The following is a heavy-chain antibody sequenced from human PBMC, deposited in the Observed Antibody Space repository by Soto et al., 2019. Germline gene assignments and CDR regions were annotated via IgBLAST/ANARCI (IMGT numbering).Heavy chain of an antibody. CDR3: ASFRIAVAVNYYYGMDV. CDR2: IIPIFGTA. Sequence: QVQLVQSGAEVKKPGSSVKVSCKASGGTFSSYAISWVRQAPGQGLEWMGAIIPIFGTANYAQKFQGRVTITTXXPXSXXDMELSSLRSEDTAVYYCASFRIAVAVNYYYGMDVWGQGTTVTVSS. CDR1: GGTFSSYA. J-gene: IGHJ6*02. D-gene: IGHD6-19*01. V-gene: IGHV1-69*05.